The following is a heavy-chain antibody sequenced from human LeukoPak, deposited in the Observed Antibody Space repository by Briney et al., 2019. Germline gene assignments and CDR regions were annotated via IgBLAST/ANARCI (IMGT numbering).Heavy chain of an antibody. J-gene: IGHJ3*02. Sequence: ASVKVSCKSSGNTFTSDFMHWVRQAPGQGLEWMGLTNPSGSTSYAQKFQGRVTMTRDTSTSTVYMELSSLRSDDTAVYYCARDAIAAAGPNAFDIWGQGTMVTVSS. V-gene: IGHV1-46*01. CDR1: GNTFTSDF. CDR2: TNPSGST. D-gene: IGHD6-13*01. CDR3: ARDAIAAAGPNAFDI.